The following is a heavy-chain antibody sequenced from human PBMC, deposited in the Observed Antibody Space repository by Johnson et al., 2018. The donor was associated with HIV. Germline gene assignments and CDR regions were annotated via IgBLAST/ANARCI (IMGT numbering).Heavy chain of an antibody. J-gene: IGHJ3*02. CDR3: DSKGDGFDI. CDR2: ISGSGGST. V-gene: IGHV3-23*04. Sequence: VQLVESGGGLVQPGGSLRLSCAASGFTFSSYGMHWVRQAPGKGLEWVSAISGSGGSTYYADSVKGRFTISRDNSKNTLYMQMNSLRAEDTAVYYYDSKGDGFDIWGQGTMVTVSS. D-gene: IGHD2/OR15-2a*01. CDR1: GFTFSSYG.